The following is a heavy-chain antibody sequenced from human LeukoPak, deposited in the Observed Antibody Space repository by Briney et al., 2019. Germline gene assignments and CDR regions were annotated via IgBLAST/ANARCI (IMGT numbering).Heavy chain of an antibody. CDR2: IIPIFGTA. D-gene: IGHD5-24*01. V-gene: IGHV1-69*13. J-gene: IGHJ4*02. CDR1: GGTFSSYA. CDR3: AKGWRWLQLPEYYFDY. Sequence: SVKVSCKASGGTFSSYAISWVRQAPGQGLEWMGGIIPIFGTANYAQKFQGRVTITADESTSTAYMELSSLRSEDTALYYCAKGWRWLQLPEYYFDYWGQGTLVTVSS.